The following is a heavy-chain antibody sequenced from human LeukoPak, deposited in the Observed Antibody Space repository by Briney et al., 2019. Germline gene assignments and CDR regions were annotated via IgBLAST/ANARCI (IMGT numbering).Heavy chain of an antibody. D-gene: IGHD6-13*01. Sequence: ASVKVSCKASGYIFTDYYMHWVRQAPGQGLEWMGSINPNTGGTNYAEKFQGRVTMTSDTSTTTAYMGLSSLSSDDTAVYFCSRSSAAAGAVGYWGQGTLVTVSS. CDR3: SRSSAAAGAVGY. CDR1: GYIFTDYY. CDR2: INPNTGGT. V-gene: IGHV1-2*02. J-gene: IGHJ4*02.